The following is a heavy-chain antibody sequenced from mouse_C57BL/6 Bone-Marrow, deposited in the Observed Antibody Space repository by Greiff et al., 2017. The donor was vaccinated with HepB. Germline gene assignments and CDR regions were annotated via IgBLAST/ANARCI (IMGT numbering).Heavy chain of an antibody. CDR1: GFTFSSYT. D-gene: IGHD2-4*01. CDR3: ASYDYDEGAWFAY. Sequence: EVQGVESGGGLVKPGGSLKLSCAASGFTFSSYTMSWVRQTPEKRLEWVATISGGGGNTYYPDSVKGRFTISRDNAKNTLYLQMSSLRSEDTALYYCASYDYDEGAWFAYWGQGTLVTVSA. V-gene: IGHV5-9*01. CDR2: ISGGGGNT. J-gene: IGHJ3*01.